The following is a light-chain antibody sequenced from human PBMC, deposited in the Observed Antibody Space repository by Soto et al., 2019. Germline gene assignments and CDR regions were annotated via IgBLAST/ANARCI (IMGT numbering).Light chain of an antibody. CDR3: QQYNTYRT. J-gene: IGKJ1*01. CDR1: QSISRW. CDR2: DAS. Sequence: ITQSSSTLSASVGDRVTMPCRARQSISRWLAWYQQKPGKAPNRLIYDASNLQAGVPSRFSAGGSGTEFTLTISSLQPDDFASYYCQQYNTYRTFGQGTKVDIK. V-gene: IGKV1-5*01.